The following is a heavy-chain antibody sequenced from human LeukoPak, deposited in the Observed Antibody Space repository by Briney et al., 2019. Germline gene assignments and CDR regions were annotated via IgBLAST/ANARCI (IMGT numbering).Heavy chain of an antibody. D-gene: IGHD6-19*01. CDR3: ARGGAIAVAGPKKYYFDY. V-gene: IGHV4-34*01. J-gene: IGHJ4*02. Sequence: SETLSLTCAVYGGSFNGYYWSWIRQPPGKGLEWIGEINHSGSTNYNPSLKSRVTISVDTSKNQFSLKLSSVTAADTAVYYCARGGAIAVAGPKKYYFDYWGQGTLVTVSS. CDR2: INHSGST. CDR1: GGSFNGYY.